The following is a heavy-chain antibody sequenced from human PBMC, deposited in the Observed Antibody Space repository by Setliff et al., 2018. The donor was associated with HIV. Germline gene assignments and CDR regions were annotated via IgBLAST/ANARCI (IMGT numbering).Heavy chain of an antibody. CDR2: VDPEDGET. Sequence: RASVKVSCKASGYTFTDYYMHWVKQAPGKGPEWMGRVDPEDGETVYALKFQGRVTMTEDTSTDTAYMELSGLRSEDTAVYYCAIDAIGGWLRPMPDYWGPGTLVTVSS. V-gene: IGHV1-69-2*01. CDR3: AIDAIGGWLRPMPDY. D-gene: IGHD5-12*01. J-gene: IGHJ4*02. CDR1: GYTFTDYY.